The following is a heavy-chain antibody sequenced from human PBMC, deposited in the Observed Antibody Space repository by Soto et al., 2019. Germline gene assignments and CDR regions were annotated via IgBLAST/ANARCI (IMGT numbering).Heavy chain of an antibody. J-gene: IGHJ6*02. CDR1: GYTFTSYG. CDR3: ARVQSIAAAGTYYYGMDV. Sequence: ASVKVSCKASGYTFTSYGISWVRQAPGQGLEWMGWINAGNGNTKYSQKFQGRVTITRDTSASTAYMELSSLRSEDTAVYYCARVQSIAAAGTYYYGMDVWGQGTTVTVSS. CDR2: INAGNGNT. V-gene: IGHV1-3*01. D-gene: IGHD6-13*01.